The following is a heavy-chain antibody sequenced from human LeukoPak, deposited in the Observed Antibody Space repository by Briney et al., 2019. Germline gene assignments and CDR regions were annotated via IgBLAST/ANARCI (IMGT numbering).Heavy chain of an antibody. Sequence: ASVKVSCKASGYTFTSYHINWVRQATGQGLEWMGWINPNSGNTDYAQKFQGRVTMTSNTPISTAYMEPNSLRSEDTAVYNCARAEGEIYRRSGSNNWFDPWGQGTLATVSS. V-gene: IGHV1-8*01. J-gene: IGHJ5*02. CDR1: GYTFTSYH. CDR2: INPNSGNT. D-gene: IGHD3-10*01. CDR3: ARAEGEIYRRSGSNNWFDP.